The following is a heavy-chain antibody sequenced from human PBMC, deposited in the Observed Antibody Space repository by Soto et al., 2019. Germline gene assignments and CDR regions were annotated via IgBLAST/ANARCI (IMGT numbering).Heavy chain of an antibody. J-gene: IGHJ4*02. D-gene: IGHD3-10*01. CDR1: GYTFTSYG. CDR2: ISAYNGNT. Sequence: QVQLVQSGAEVKKPGASVKVSCKASGYTFTSYGISWVRQAPGQGLEWMGWISAYNGNTNYAQKLQGRVTMTTDTSTSTAYMELSSLRSDDTAVYYCARDPWYYGSGARFDYWGQGTLVTVSS. CDR3: ARDPWYYGSGARFDY. V-gene: IGHV1-18*01.